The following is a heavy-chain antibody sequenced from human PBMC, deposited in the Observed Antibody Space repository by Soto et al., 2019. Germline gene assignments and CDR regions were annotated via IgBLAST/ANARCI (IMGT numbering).Heavy chain of an antibody. CDR1: GASIITDNW. CDR3: ARASASSKLRGVVIN. J-gene: IGHJ4*02. D-gene: IGHD3-10*01. CDR2: IYHSGNT. V-gene: IGHV4-4*02. Sequence: SETLSLTCALSGASIITDNWWSCVRQPPGKEMEWIGEIYHSGNTNFNPSVKSRVTISVDTSKNQFSLTVSSVTAADTAIYYCARASASSKLRGVVINWGQGTLVTVSS.